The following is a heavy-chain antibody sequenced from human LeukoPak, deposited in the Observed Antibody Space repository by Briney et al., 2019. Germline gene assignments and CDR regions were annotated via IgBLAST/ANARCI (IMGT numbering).Heavy chain of an antibody. Sequence: GGSLRLSCAASGFTFSSYSMNWVRQAPGKGLEWVSSISSSSSYIYYADSVKGRFTISRDNAKNSLYLQMNSLRAEDTAVYYCASGSYWTLFDYWGQGTLVTVSS. CDR1: GFTFSSYS. J-gene: IGHJ4*02. CDR2: ISSSSSYI. V-gene: IGHV3-21*01. CDR3: ASGSYWTLFDY. D-gene: IGHD1-1*01.